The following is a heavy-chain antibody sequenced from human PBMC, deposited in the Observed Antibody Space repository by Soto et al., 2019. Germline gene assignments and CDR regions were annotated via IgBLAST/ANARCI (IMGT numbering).Heavy chain of an antibody. CDR2: ISAYNGNT. CDR1: GYTFTSYG. D-gene: IGHD3-22*01. V-gene: IGHV1-18*04. Sequence: GASVNVSCKASGYTFTSYGISWVRQAPGQGLEWMGWISAYNGNTNYAQKLQGRVTMTTDTSTSTAYMELRSLRSDDTAVYYCARGSSPAYYYDSSGYSPAFYWGQGTLVTVSS. J-gene: IGHJ4*02. CDR3: ARGSSPAYYYDSSGYSPAFY.